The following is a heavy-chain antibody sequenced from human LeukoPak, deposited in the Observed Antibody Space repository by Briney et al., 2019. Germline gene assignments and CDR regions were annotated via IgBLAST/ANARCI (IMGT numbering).Heavy chain of an antibody. D-gene: IGHD6-13*01. J-gene: IGHJ5*02. Sequence: GGSLRLSCAASGFTFSSYGMHWVRQAPGKGLEWVAFIWYDGSNKYYADSVRGRLTISRDNSKNTLYLQMNSLRAEDTAVYYCAKEGSSWHYNWFDPWGQGTLVTVSS. CDR1: GFTFSSYG. CDR2: IWYDGSNK. V-gene: IGHV3-30*02. CDR3: AKEGSSWHYNWFDP.